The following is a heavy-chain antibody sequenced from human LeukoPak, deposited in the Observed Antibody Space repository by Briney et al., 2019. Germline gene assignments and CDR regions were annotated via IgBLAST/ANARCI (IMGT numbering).Heavy chain of an antibody. CDR2: INHSGST. Sequence: PSETLPLTCAVYGGSFSGYYWSWIRQPPGKGLEWIGEINHSGSTNYNPSLKSRVTISVDTSKNQFSLKLSSVTAADTAVYYCAGGEPHGGMVDYWGQGTLVTVSS. J-gene: IGHJ4*02. CDR3: AGGEPHGGMVDY. V-gene: IGHV4-34*01. D-gene: IGHD3-16*01. CDR1: GGSFSGYY.